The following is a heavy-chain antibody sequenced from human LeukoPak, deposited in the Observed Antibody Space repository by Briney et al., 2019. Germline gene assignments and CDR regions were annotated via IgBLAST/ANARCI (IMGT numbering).Heavy chain of an antibody. CDR1: GFTFSSYW. CDR2: IKQDGSEK. CDR3: AGVGHSSSWALIRYYYYMDV. V-gene: IGHV3-7*01. J-gene: IGHJ6*03. D-gene: IGHD6-13*01. Sequence: GGSLRLSCAASGFTFSSYWMSWVRQAPGKGLEWVTNIKQDGSEKYYVDSVKGRFTISRDNAKNSLYLQMNSLRAEDTAVYYCAGVGHSSSWALIRYYYYMDVWGKGTTVTISS.